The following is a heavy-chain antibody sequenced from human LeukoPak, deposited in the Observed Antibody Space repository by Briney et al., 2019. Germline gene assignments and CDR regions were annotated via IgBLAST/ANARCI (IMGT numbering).Heavy chain of an antibody. Sequence: GGSLRLSCAASGFTFISYAMSWVRQAPGKGLEWVAVISSDGSNKYYADSVKGRFTISRDNSKNTLSLQMNSLRTEDTAVFYCAKGSGGSGSFYNHFDCWGQGTLVTVSS. V-gene: IGHV3-30*18. CDR2: ISSDGSNK. J-gene: IGHJ4*02. CDR3: AKGSGGSGSFYNHFDC. CDR1: GFTFISYA. D-gene: IGHD3-10*01.